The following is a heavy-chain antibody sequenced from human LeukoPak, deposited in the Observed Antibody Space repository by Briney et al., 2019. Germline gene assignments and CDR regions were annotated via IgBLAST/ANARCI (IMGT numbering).Heavy chain of an antibody. Sequence: GESLKISCKGSGYRFTSYWIGWVRQMPGKGLEWMGFIYPGDSDTRYSPSFQGQVTISADKSISTAYLQWSSLKASDTAMYYCARVRDYVWGSYHYMDVWGKGTTVTVSS. D-gene: IGHD3-16*02. CDR3: ARVRDYVWGSYHYMDV. CDR2: IYPGDSDT. V-gene: IGHV5-51*01. J-gene: IGHJ6*03. CDR1: GYRFTSYW.